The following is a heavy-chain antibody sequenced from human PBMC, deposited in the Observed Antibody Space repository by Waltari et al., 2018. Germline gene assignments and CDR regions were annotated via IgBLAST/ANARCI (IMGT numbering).Heavy chain of an antibody. Sequence: QVQLQESGPGLVKPSETLSLTCTVSGGSISSYYLSWLRQPPGKGLAWIGYIYYSGSTNYNPSLRSRVTISVDTSKNQFSLKLTSVTAADTAVYYCARGGGYSSGWYPPFDCWGQGTLVTVSS. CDR2: IYYSGST. CDR3: ARGGGYSSGWYPPFDC. J-gene: IGHJ4*02. V-gene: IGHV4-59*12. CDR1: GGSISSYY. D-gene: IGHD6-19*01.